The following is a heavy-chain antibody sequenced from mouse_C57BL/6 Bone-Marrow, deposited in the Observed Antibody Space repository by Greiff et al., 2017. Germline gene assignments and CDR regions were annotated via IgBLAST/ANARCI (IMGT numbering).Heavy chain of an antibody. V-gene: IGHV1-54*01. CDR1: GYAFTNYL. J-gene: IGHJ3*01. D-gene: IGHD1-1*02. CDR2: INPGSGGT. CDR3: ARSLWGAY. Sequence: VQLQQSGAELVRPGTSVKVSCKASGYAFTNYLIEWVKQRPGQGLEWIGVINPGSGGTNYNEKFKGKATLTADKSSSTAYMQLSSLTSEDSAVYFCARSLWGAYWGQGTLVTVSA.